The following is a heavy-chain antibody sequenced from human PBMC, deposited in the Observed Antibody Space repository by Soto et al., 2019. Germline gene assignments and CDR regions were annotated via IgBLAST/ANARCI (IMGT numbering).Heavy chain of an antibody. CDR3: ARDSTGANTYYYDSSGYYYESYFDY. D-gene: IGHD3-22*01. Sequence: GGSLRLSCAASGFTFSSYSMNWVRQAPGKGLEWVSYISSSSTIYYADSVKGRFTISRDNAKNSLYLQMNSLRAEDTAVYYCARDSTGANTYYYDSSGYYYESYFDYWGQGTLVTVSS. V-gene: IGHV3-48*04. J-gene: IGHJ4*02. CDR1: GFTFSSYS. CDR2: ISSSSTI.